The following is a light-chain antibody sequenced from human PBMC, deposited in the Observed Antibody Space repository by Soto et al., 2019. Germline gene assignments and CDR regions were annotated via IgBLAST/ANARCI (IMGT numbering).Light chain of an antibody. CDR1: QSISNY. Sequence: DIQMTQSPSSLSASVGDRVTITCRASQSISNYVNWYQQRLGKAPNLLIYAASIMQSGVTSRFTGSGSRRYFTNTISTPHPEDFATYYCQQSYHTRPLSVGGGTKVEI. J-gene: IGKJ4*01. V-gene: IGKV1-39*01. CDR2: AAS. CDR3: QQSYHTRPLS.